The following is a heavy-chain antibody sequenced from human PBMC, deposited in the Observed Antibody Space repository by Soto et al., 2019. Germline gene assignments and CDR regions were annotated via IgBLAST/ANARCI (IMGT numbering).Heavy chain of an antibody. Sequence: QLVQSGSEVKKPGSSVKVSCQASGGTFSGSAVTWVRQGPGQGLEWMGEFVPLFGTTNYAQRFPGRLTITAEESTSTAYMELRTLRSDDTAVYYCATHGLGVSSPPYFGNWGQGTLVTVSS. CDR3: ATHGLGVSSPPYFGN. V-gene: IGHV1-69*01. CDR1: GGTFSGSA. D-gene: IGHD3-16*01. CDR2: FVPLFGTT. J-gene: IGHJ4*02.